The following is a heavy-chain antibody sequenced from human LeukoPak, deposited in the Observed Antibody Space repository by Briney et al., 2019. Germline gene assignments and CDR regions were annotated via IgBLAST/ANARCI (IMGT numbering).Heavy chain of an antibody. CDR3: ARVGYYFDSSGYYYLDS. CDR1: GGSISNHY. D-gene: IGHD3-22*01. Sequence: SETLSLTCSVSGGSISNHYWSWIRQPPGKGLEWIGYFYNSGSVTYNPSLMSRLTMSLDTSTQQFALKLRSATAADTAVYYCARVGYYFDSSGYYYLDSWRQRTLVTVS. V-gene: IGHV4-59*11. J-gene: IGHJ4*02. CDR2: FYNSGSV.